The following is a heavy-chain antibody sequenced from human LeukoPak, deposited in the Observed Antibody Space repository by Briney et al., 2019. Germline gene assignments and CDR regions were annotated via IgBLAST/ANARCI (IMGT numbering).Heavy chain of an antibody. Sequence: ASVKVSCKASGYAFTGYYVHWVRQAPGQGLEWMGRINPNSGDTNYAQKFQGRVTMTRDTSISTAYMELSRLRSDDTAVYYCARDYCGGDCFPDYWGQGTLVTVSS. CDR2: INPNSGDT. D-gene: IGHD2-21*02. V-gene: IGHV1-2*06. CDR3: ARDYCGGDCFPDY. CDR1: GYAFTGYY. J-gene: IGHJ4*02.